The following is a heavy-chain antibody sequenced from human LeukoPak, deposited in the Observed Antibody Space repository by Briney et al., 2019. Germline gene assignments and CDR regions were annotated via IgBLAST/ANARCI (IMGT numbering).Heavy chain of an antibody. J-gene: IGHJ4*02. CDR2: IYHSGNT. CDR1: GASMSSNY. CDR3: ASARRAAVAGRFDS. Sequence: SETLSLTCNVSGASMSSNYWSWIRQPPGKGLEWIGYIYHSGNTNYSPSLESRVTMSVDESKNQFSLRVHFVSAADTAVYYCASARRAAVAGRFDSWGQGTLVTVSS. V-gene: IGHV4-4*09. D-gene: IGHD6-19*01.